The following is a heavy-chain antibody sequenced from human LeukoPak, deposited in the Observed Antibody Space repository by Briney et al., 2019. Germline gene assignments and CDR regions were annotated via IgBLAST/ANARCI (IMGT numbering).Heavy chain of an antibody. Sequence: GASVKVSCKASGCTFISYGIIWVRQAPGQGLEWMGWISAYNGNTNYAQKLQGRVTMTTDTSTRIAYMELRSLRSDDTAIYFCARGRPAYSSSWPYFDYWGQGTLVTVSS. CDR2: ISAYNGNT. J-gene: IGHJ4*02. CDR1: GCTFISYG. V-gene: IGHV1-18*04. D-gene: IGHD6-13*01. CDR3: ARGRPAYSSSWPYFDY.